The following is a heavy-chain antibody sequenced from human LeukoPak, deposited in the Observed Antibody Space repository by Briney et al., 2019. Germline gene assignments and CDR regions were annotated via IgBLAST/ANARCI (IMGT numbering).Heavy chain of an antibody. J-gene: IGHJ3*02. CDR3: ARGIKGYSSGWYFAFDI. Sequence: SETLSLTCTVSGGSISSYNWSWIRQPAGKGLEWIGRIYGSGSTNYNPSLKSRVTMSLDTSKNQFSLKLSSVTAADTAVYYCARGIKGYSSGWYFAFDIWGQGTMVTVSS. D-gene: IGHD6-19*01. CDR1: GGSISSYN. CDR2: IYGSGST. V-gene: IGHV4-4*07.